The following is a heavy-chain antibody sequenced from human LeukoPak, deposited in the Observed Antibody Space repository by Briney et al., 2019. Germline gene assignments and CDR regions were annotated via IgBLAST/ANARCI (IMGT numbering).Heavy chain of an antibody. J-gene: IGHJ5*02. Sequence: PSETLSLTCAVYGGSFSGYYWNWIRQPPGKGLEWIGEINHSGSTNYNPSLKSRVTISVDTSRNQFSLKLSSVTAADTAVYYCARGPYSRPFDPWGQGTLVTVSS. D-gene: IGHD6-13*01. V-gene: IGHV4-34*01. CDR2: INHSGST. CDR1: GGSFSGYY. CDR3: ARGPYSRPFDP.